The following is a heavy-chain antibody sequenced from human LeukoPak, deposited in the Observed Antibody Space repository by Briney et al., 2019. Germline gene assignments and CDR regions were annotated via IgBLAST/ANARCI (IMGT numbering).Heavy chain of an antibody. V-gene: IGHV3-7*01. CDR2: IKQDGSEK. J-gene: IGHJ4*02. CDR1: GFTFSRSW. CDR3: ARQAQWLVNAYDY. Sequence: GRSLRPSCAASGFTFSRSWMSWVRQAPGKGLEWVANIKQDGSEKYYVDSVKGRFTISRDNAKNSLYLQMNSLRAEETAVYYCARQAQWLVNAYDYWGQGTLVTVSS. D-gene: IGHD6-19*01.